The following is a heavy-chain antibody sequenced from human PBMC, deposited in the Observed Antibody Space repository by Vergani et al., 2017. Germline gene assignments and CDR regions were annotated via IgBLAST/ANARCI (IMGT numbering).Heavy chain of an antibody. Sequence: QVQLGQSAAEVKKPGSSVKVSCKAPGGTFSSYTISWVRQAPGQGLEWMGRIIPILGIANYAQKFQGRVTITADTSTSTAYMELSSLRSEDTAVYYCARRHLGWELPFTDYGMDVWGQGTTVTVSS. J-gene: IGHJ6*02. V-gene: IGHV1-69*02. CDR2: IIPILGIA. D-gene: IGHD1-26*01. CDR3: ARRHLGWELPFTDYGMDV. CDR1: GGTFSSYT.